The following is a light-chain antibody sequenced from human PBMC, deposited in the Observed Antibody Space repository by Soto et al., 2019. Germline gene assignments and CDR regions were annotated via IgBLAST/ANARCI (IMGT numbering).Light chain of an antibody. V-gene: IGKV1-9*01. Sequence: DIQLTQSPSFLSASVGDRVTITCRASQGVANYFAWYQQKPGKAPNLLIHAASTLQGGVPSRFSGSGSGTEFTLTISSLQPEDFATYYCQQLNSYPLTFGGGTKVEIK. CDR3: QQLNSYPLT. J-gene: IGKJ4*01. CDR2: AAS. CDR1: QGVANY.